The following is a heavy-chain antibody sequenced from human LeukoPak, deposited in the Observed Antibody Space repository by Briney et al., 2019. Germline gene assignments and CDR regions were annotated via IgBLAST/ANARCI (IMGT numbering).Heavy chain of an antibody. J-gene: IGHJ6*02. V-gene: IGHV3-9*01. CDR3: AKDRVTMEYYYYYGMDV. Sequence: GGSLRLSCAASGFTFDDYAVHWVRQAPGKGLEWVAGISWNSGNIGYADSVKGRFTISRDNAKNSLYLQMNSLGAEDTALYYCAKDRVTMEYYYYYGMDVWGQGTTFTVSS. D-gene: IGHD4/OR15-4a*01. CDR1: GFTFDDYA. CDR2: ISWNSGNI.